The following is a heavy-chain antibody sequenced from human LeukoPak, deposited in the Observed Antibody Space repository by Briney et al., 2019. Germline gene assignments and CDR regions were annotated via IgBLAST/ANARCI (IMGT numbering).Heavy chain of an antibody. CDR3: ARIDILTGYSDY. CDR1: GYRFISYW. Sequence: GESLKISFKGSGYRFISYWIGWVRQMPGKGLEWMGIIYPGDSDTRYSPSFQGQVTISADKSINTAYLQWSSLKASDTAMYYCARIDILTGYSDYWGQGTLVTVSS. CDR2: IYPGDSDT. V-gene: IGHV5-51*01. D-gene: IGHD3-9*01. J-gene: IGHJ4*02.